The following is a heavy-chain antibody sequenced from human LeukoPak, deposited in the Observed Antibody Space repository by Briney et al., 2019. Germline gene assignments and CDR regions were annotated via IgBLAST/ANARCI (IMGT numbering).Heavy chain of an antibody. Sequence: GGSLRLSCAASGFTFSSYWLSWVRQAPGKGLEWVANIKQDGSVKYYVDSVKGRFTISRDNAENSLYLQMHSLRAEDTAVYYCASIYNYGPFDYWGRGTLVTVSS. CDR2: IKQDGSVK. J-gene: IGHJ4*02. CDR3: ASIYNYGPFDY. V-gene: IGHV3-7*01. D-gene: IGHD5-18*01. CDR1: GFTFSSYW.